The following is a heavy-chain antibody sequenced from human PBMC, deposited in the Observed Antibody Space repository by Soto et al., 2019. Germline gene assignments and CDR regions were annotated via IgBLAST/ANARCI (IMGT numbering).Heavy chain of an antibody. J-gene: IGHJ4*02. CDR2: ISSNGGST. CDR3: VKDLPEWEQINLSFDY. D-gene: IGHD1-26*01. CDR1: GFTFSSYA. V-gene: IGHV3-64D*06. Sequence: GGSLRLSCSASGFTFSSYAMHWVRQAPGKGLEYVSAISSNGGSTYYADSVKGRFTISRDNSKNTLYLQMSSLRAGDTAVYYCVKDLPEWEQINLSFDYWGQGTLVTSPQ.